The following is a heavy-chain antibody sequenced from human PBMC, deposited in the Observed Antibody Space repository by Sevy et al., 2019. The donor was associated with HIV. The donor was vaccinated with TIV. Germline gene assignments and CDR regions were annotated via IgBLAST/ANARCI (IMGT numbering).Heavy chain of an antibody. V-gene: IGHV6-1*01. CDR3: ARGDELNSYYYCMDV. CDR2: TYHRSKWCS. J-gene: IGHJ6*02. D-gene: IGHD1-7*01. CDR1: GDSVSSSSAA. Sequence: QSQTLSLTCAISGDSVSSSSAAWNWFRQSPSRGLEWLGRTYHRSKWCSDYEVSVKGRVTINPDTSKNQFSLHLESVTPEDTAVYFCARGDELNSYYYCMDVWGQGTTVTVSS.